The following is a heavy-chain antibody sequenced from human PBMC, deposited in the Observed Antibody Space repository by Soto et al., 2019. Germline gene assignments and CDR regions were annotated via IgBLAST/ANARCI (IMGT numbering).Heavy chain of an antibody. CDR1: GETFSRSA. J-gene: IGHJ5*02. CDR2: IHAGNGNT. V-gene: IGHV1-3*01. D-gene: IGHD6-13*01. CDR3: VKDRFGGSSWYDWFDP. Sequence: GASVKVSCKTSGETFSRSAIHWVRQVPGQRPEWMGWIHAGNGNTKYSQKFQDRLTVTRDTSASTAYMELSSLRVEDTAVYYCVKDRFGGSSWYDWFDPLGPGNPGHRLL.